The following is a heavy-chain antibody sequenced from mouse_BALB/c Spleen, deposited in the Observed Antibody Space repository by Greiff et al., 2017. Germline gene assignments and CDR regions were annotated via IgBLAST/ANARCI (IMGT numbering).Heavy chain of an antibody. CDR3: ARNGYDGAWFAY. J-gene: IGHJ3*01. CDR2: INPSNGRT. CDR1: GYTFTSYW. Sequence: QVQLQQPGAELVKPGASVKLSCKASGYTFTSYWMHWVKQRPGQGLEWIGEINPSNGRTNYNEKFKSKATLTVDKSSSTAYMQLSSLTSEDSAVYYCARNGYDGAWFAYWGQGTLVTVSA. D-gene: IGHD2-2*01. V-gene: IGHV1S81*02.